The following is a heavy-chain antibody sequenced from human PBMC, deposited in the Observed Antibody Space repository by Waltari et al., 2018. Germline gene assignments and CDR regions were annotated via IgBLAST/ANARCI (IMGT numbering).Heavy chain of an antibody. D-gene: IGHD5-12*01. CDR3: AKAFRGYSGSYFDY. Sequence: EVQLLESGGGLVQPGGSLRLSCATSGFSFGGFAMNWVRQAPGKGLEWVSGISVSGATTYYADSVRVRFTISRDNSRNTLSLEMNSLRAEDTAVYYCAKAFRGYSGSYFDYWGQGAPVTVSS. CDR1: GFSFGGFA. CDR2: ISVSGATT. J-gene: IGHJ4*02. V-gene: IGHV3-23*01.